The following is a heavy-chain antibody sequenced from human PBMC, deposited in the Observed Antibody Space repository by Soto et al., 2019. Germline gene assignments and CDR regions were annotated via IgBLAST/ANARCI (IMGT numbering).Heavy chain of an antibody. CDR2: IYYSGST. V-gene: IGHV4-31*03. J-gene: IGHJ4*02. CDR3: ARGDILSGSYYFDY. Sequence: SETLSLTCTVSGGSISSGGYYWSWIRQHPGKGLEWLGYIYYSGSTYYNPSLKSRVTISVDTSKNQFSLKLSSVTAADTAVYYCARGDILSGSYYFDYWGQGTLVTVSS. CDR1: GGSISSGGYY. D-gene: IGHD3-9*01.